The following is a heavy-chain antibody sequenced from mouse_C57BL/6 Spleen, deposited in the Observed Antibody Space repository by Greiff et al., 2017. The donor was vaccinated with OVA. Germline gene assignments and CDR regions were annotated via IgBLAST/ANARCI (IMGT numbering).Heavy chain of an antibody. CDR3: ARSDGDNWYFDV. Sequence: QVQLQQSGAELVKPGASVKLSCKASGYTFTGYWMHWVKQRPGQGLEWIGYINPSSGYTKYNQKFQDKATLTADKSSSTAYMQLSSLTYEDSAVYFGARSDGDNWYFDVWGTGTTVTVSS. CDR1: GYTFTGYW. J-gene: IGHJ1*03. D-gene: IGHD2-13*01. CDR2: INPSSGYT. V-gene: IGHV1-7*01.